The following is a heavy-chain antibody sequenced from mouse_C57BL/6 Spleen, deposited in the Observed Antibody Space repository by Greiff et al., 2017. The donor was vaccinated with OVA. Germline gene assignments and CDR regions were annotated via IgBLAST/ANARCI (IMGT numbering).Heavy chain of an antibody. CDR2: INPNNGGT. D-gene: IGHD3-2*02. V-gene: IGHV1-22*01. CDR3: ARSAQAIYYAMDY. J-gene: IGHJ4*01. Sequence: VQLQQSGPELVKPGASVKMSCKASGYTFTDYNMHWVKQSHGKSLEWIGYINPNNGGTSYNQKFKGKATLTVNKSSSTAYMELRSLTSEDSAVYYCARSAQAIYYAMDYWGQGTSVTVSS. CDR1: GYTFTDYN.